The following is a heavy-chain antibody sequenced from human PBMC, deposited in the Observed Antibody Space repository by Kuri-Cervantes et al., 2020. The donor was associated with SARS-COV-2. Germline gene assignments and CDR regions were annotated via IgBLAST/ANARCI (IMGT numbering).Heavy chain of an antibody. Sequence: SVKVSCKASGGTFSSYAISWVRQAPGQGLEWMGGIIPIFGTANYAQKFQGRVAITTDESTSTAYMELSSLRSEDTAVYYCARGFVYYYDSSGYYQYYYYYYMDVWGKGTTVTVSS. V-gene: IGHV1-69*05. CDR2: IIPIFGTA. D-gene: IGHD3-22*01. CDR3: ARGFVYYYDSSGYYQYYYYYYMDV. CDR1: GGTFSSYA. J-gene: IGHJ6*03.